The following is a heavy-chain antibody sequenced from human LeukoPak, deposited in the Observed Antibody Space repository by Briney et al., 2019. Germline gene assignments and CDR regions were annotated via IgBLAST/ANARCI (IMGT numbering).Heavy chain of an antibody. CDR2: IIPILGIA. J-gene: IGHJ4*02. V-gene: IGHV1-69*04. CDR3: AKDYSTGWYYYFDY. Sequence: ASVKVSCKASGGTFSSYAISWVRQAPGQGLEWMGRIIPILGIANYAQKFQGRVTITADKSTSTAYMELSSLRAEDTAVYYCAKDYSTGWYYYFDYWGQGTLVTVSS. CDR1: GGTFSSYA. D-gene: IGHD6-19*01.